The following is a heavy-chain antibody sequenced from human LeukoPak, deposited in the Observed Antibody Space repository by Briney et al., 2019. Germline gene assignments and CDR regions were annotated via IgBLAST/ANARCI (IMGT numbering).Heavy chain of an antibody. Sequence: SETLSLTCAVSGYSISGGYYWGWIRPPPGKGLEWIGSIHHSGNIYYNPSLKSRVTISRDTSKKQFSLKLSSVTAADTAVYYCARQNYGDFDYWGQGTLVTVSS. D-gene: IGHD4-17*01. CDR3: ARQNYGDFDY. J-gene: IGHJ4*02. CDR1: GYSISGGYY. V-gene: IGHV4-38-2*01. CDR2: IHHSGNI.